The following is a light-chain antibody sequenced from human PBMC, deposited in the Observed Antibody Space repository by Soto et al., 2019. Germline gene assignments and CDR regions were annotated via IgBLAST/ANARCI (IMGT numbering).Light chain of an antibody. CDR2: GAS. CDR3: QQRGSALGT. V-gene: IGKV3-20*01. J-gene: IGKJ1*01. CDR1: QSVISSY. Sequence: EIVLTQSPGTLSLSPGERATLSCRASQSVISSYLAWYQQKPGQAPRLLIYGASNRATGIPDKFSGSRSGTDFNLTISGLEPGDFAVYYCQQRGSALGTYGHGTKVE.